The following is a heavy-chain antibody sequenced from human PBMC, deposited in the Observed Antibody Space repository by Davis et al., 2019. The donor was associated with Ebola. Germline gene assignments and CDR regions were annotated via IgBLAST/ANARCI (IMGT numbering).Heavy chain of an antibody. V-gene: IGHV3-21*05. CDR1: GFTFSTFR. CDR3: ERERTSCGGDCLDN. Sequence: PGGSLRPSCGASGFTFSTFRMSWVRQAPGGGLEWVSYIGPSGSDIAYADSVRGRFTISRDNAKNSLFLQMNSLRAEDTALYYCERERTSCGGDCLDNWGQGTLVTVSS. D-gene: IGHD2-21*01. J-gene: IGHJ4*02. CDR2: IGPSGSDI.